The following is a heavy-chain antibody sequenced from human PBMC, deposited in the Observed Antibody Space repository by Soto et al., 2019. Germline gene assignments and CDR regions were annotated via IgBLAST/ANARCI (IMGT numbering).Heavy chain of an antibody. Sequence: QVQLQESGPGLVKPSQTLSLTCTVSGGSITSSGYYWSWIRQHPGEGLEWIGFTSNSGSTSYNPSLTSRVTISVDTSSNQFSLNLKSVNAADTTVYSCARGGGSTKVDYWGQGTLVTVSP. D-gene: IGHD2-2*01. J-gene: IGHJ4*02. CDR2: TSNSGST. V-gene: IGHV4-31*03. CDR1: GGSITSSGYY. CDR3: ARGGGSTKVDY.